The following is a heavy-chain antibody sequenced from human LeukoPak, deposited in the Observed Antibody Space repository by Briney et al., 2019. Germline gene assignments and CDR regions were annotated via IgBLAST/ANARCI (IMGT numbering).Heavy chain of an antibody. D-gene: IGHD3/OR15-3a*01. J-gene: IGHJ4*02. Sequence: SETLSLTCTVSGGSISNYYWNWIRQPPGKGLEWIGYIYYTGSTNYNPSLKSRVTISIDTSKNQISLRLTSVTATDTAMYYCARQTGSGLFTLPGGQGTLVTVSS. CDR3: ARQTGSGLFTLP. V-gene: IGHV4-59*08. CDR2: IYYTGST. CDR1: GGSISNYY.